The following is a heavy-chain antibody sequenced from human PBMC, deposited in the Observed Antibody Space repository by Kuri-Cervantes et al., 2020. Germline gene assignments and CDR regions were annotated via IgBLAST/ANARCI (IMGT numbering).Heavy chain of an antibody. J-gene: IGHJ3*02. V-gene: IGHV4-4*02. CDR3: ARQARNYYDMRAFDI. CDR2: IYHSGST. CDR1: GGSISSSNW. D-gene: IGHD3-22*01. Sequence: SETLSLTCAVSGGSISSSNWWSWVRQPPGKGLEWIGEIYHSGSTNYNPSLKSRVTISVDKSKNQFSLKLSSVTAADTAVYYCARQARNYYDMRAFDIWGQGTMVTVSS.